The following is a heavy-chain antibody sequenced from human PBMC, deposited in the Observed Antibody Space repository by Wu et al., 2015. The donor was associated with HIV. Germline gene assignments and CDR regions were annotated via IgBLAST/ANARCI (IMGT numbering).Heavy chain of an antibody. V-gene: IGHV1-2*02. CDR2: INPESGDT. Sequence: QVQLVQSGSEVKKSGASVSVSCKASGYSSTDYYLHWVRQAPGQGLQWMGWINPESGDTNYARAFRGRITMTRDTSINTAYMMLTGLRSNDTAVYFCARDWQFHVIFDDYYIDAWGKGTTVIVSS. CDR1: GYSSTDYY. CDR3: ARDWQFHVIFDDYYIDA. D-gene: IGHD3-9*01. J-gene: IGHJ6*03.